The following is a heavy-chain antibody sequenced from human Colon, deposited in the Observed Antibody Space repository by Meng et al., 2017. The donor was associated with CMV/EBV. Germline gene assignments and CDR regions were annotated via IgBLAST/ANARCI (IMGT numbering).Heavy chain of an antibody. Sequence: QVQLVVSGXXXXXPXGSXRPSCAASRVTFSSYAMHWVRQAPGKGLEWVAVISYDGSNKYYADSVKGRFTISRDNSKNTLYLQMNTLRVEDTAVYYCARDQRNPFGDLEYWGQGTLVTVSS. CDR2: ISYDGSNK. CDR1: RVTFSSYA. CDR3: ARDQRNPFGDLEY. V-gene: IGHV3-30-3*01. J-gene: IGHJ4*02. D-gene: IGHD3-10*01.